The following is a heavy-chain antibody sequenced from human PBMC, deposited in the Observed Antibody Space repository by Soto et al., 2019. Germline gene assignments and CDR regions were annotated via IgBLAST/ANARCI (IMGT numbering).Heavy chain of an antibody. Sequence: QVHLVQSGVEVKTPGASVKVSCQASGYTFFTYDISWVRQAPGQGLEWMGWISTYSGDTKYAQKFQGRVTMTTDTSTTTAYLELRSLRSDDTAVYYCAIHHGPTTSENWFDPLGQGTLVTDSA. CDR3: AIHHGPTTSENWFDP. V-gene: IGHV1-18*01. J-gene: IGHJ5*02. D-gene: IGHD5-12*01. CDR1: GYTFFTYD. CDR2: ISTYSGDT.